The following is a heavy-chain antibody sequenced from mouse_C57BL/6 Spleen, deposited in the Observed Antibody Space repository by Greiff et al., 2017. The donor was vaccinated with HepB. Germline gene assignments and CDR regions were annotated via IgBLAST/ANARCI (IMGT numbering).Heavy chain of an antibody. D-gene: IGHD1-1*01. Sequence: VQLQQSGPELVKPGASVKISCKASGYAFSSSWMNWVKQRPGKGLEWIGRIYPGDGDTNYNGKFKGKATLTADKSSSTAYMQLSSLTSEDSAVYDGERESRITTVVARYYFDYWGQGTTLTVSS. CDR3: ERESRITTVVARYYFDY. CDR1: GYAFSSSW. V-gene: IGHV1-82*01. CDR2: IYPGDGDT. J-gene: IGHJ2*01.